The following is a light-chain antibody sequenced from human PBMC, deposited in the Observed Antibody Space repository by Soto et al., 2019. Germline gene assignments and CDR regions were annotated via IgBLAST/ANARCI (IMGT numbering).Light chain of an antibody. CDR3: QQNNRYPWT. V-gene: IGKV1-5*03. Sequence: DIQMTQSPSTLSASVGDRVTITCRASQSISSWLAWYQQKPGKAPNLLIYKASNLERGVPSRFSGSGSGTEFTLTISSLRPDDLATYYCQQNNRYPWTFGQGTKVDI. CDR1: QSISSW. CDR2: KAS. J-gene: IGKJ1*01.